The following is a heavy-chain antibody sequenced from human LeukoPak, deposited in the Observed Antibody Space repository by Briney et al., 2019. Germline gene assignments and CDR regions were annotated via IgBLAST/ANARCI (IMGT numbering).Heavy chain of an antibody. Sequence: GGSLRLSCAASGFTFSSYWMSWVRQAPGKGLEWVANITQDGSEKYYVDSVKGRFTISRDNAKNSLYLQMNSLRAEDTAVYYCARDLADIVVVPAAIPQTFDYWGQGTLVTVSS. V-gene: IGHV3-7*01. J-gene: IGHJ4*02. CDR3: ARDLADIVVVPAAIPQTFDY. CDR1: GFTFSSYW. D-gene: IGHD2-2*02. CDR2: ITQDGSEK.